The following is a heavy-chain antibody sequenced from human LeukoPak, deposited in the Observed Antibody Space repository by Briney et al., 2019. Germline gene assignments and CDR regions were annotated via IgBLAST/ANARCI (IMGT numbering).Heavy chain of an antibody. Sequence: PSETLSLTCTVSGGSISSGSYYWSWIRQPAGEGLEWIGRIYTSGSTNYNPSLKSRVTISVDTSKNQFSLKLSSVTAADTAVYYCARVDGHAGYYDSSGFLDYWGQGTLVAVSS. D-gene: IGHD3-22*01. CDR2: IYTSGST. J-gene: IGHJ4*02. V-gene: IGHV4-61*02. CDR1: GGSISSGSYY. CDR3: ARVDGHAGYYDSSGFLDY.